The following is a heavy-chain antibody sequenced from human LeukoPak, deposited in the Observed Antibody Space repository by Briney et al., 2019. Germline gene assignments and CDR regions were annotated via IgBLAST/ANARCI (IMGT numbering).Heavy chain of an antibody. Sequence: ASVKVSCKASGYTFTGYYMHWVRQAPGQGLEWMGWINPNSGGTNYAQKFQGRVTMTRDTSISTAYMELSRLRSDDTAVYYCARDFASYSSSGYWGQGTLVTVSS. CDR1: GYTFTGYY. CDR2: INPNSGGT. V-gene: IGHV1-2*02. D-gene: IGHD6-6*01. CDR3: ARDFASYSSSGY. J-gene: IGHJ4*02.